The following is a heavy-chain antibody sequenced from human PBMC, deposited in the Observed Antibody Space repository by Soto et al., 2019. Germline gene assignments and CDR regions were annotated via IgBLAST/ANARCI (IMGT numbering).Heavy chain of an antibody. D-gene: IGHD3-22*01. CDR3: ASLYYYDSSGYYWFFNY. J-gene: IGHJ4*02. Sequence: PSETLSLTCTVSGGSISSSSYYWGWLRQPPGKGLEWIGSIYYSGRTNYNPSLKSRVTISVDTSKKQFSLKLSSVTAADTAVYYCASLYYYDSSGYYWFFNYWGQGTSVTVSS. CDR1: GGSISSSSYY. CDR2: IYYSGRT. V-gene: IGHV4-39*01.